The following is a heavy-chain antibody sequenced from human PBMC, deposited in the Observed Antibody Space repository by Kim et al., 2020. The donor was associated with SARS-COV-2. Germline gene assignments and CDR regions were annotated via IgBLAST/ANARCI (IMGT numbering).Heavy chain of an antibody. Sequence: SETMSLTCTVSGGSISSGGYYWSCIRQHPGKGLEWIGYIYYSGSTYYNPSLKSRVTISVDTSKNQFSLKLSSVTAADTAVYYCAREGYSSSLMYAFDIWGQGTMVTVSS. J-gene: IGHJ3*02. CDR1: GGSISSGGYY. V-gene: IGHV4-31*03. CDR3: AREGYSSSLMYAFDI. CDR2: IYYSGST. D-gene: IGHD6-13*01.